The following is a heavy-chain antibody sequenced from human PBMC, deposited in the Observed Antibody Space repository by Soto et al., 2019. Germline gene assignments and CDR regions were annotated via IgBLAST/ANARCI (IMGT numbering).Heavy chain of an antibody. D-gene: IGHD6-19*01. V-gene: IGHV4-61*01. CDR1: GGSAPSGSYY. Sequence: QVQLQESGPGLVKPSEALSLTCTVSGGSAPSGSYYWSWIRQPPGKGLEWIGYIYYSGNTNYNPSLKSRVTISVDTSKNQISLKLRSVTAAATAVYYCARDQGIAVAVFDYWGQGTLVTVSS. CDR3: ARDQGIAVAVFDY. J-gene: IGHJ4*02. CDR2: IYYSGNT.